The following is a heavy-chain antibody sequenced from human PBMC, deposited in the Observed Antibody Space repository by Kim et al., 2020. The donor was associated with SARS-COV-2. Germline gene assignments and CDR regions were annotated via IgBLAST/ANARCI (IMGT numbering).Heavy chain of an antibody. CDR2: IYHSGST. J-gene: IGHJ4*02. CDR1: GGSISSSNW. CDR3: ASIGYYDSSGYLFDY. Sequence: SETLSLTCAVSGGSISSSNWWSWVRQPPGKGLEWIGEIYHSGSTNYNPSLKSRVTISVDKSKNQFSLKLSSVTAADTAVYYCASIGYYDSSGYLFDYWGQGTLVTVSS. D-gene: IGHD3-22*01. V-gene: IGHV4-4*02.